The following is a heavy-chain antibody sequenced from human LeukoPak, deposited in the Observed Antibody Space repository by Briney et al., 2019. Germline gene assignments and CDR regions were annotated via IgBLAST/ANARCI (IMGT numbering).Heavy chain of an antibody. CDR1: GYTFTSYG. Sequence: ASVKVSCKVSGYTFTSYGISWVRQAPGQGLEWMGWISAYNGNTNYAQKLQGRVTMTTDTSTSTAYMELRSLRSDDTAVYYCARAPLEMATIRYYYYYMDVWGKGTTVTVSS. CDR2: ISAYNGNT. CDR3: ARAPLEMATIRYYYYYMDV. V-gene: IGHV1-18*01. D-gene: IGHD5-24*01. J-gene: IGHJ6*03.